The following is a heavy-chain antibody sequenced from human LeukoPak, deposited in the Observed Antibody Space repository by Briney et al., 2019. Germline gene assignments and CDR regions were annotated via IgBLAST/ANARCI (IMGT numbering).Heavy chain of an antibody. D-gene: IGHD6-13*01. Sequence: SETLSLTCFVSGGSISGSHWSWIRQPPGKGLEWIGYIHYTGSTDYNPSLRSRVTLSIDMSKNQFSLRLSSMTAADTAVYYCARGYSSSWYGGTDYWGQGTLVTVSS. CDR2: IHYTGST. CDR3: ARGYSSSWYGGTDY. CDR1: GGSISGSH. V-gene: IGHV4-59*01. J-gene: IGHJ4*02.